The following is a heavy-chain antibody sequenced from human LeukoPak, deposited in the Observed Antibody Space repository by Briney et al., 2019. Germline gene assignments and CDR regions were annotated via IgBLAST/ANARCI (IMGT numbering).Heavy chain of an antibody. CDR1: GFTVSSNY. D-gene: IGHD1-26*01. CDR2: ITGSAANT. J-gene: IGHJ4*02. V-gene: IGHV3-23*01. Sequence: PGGSLRLSCAASGFTVSSNYMTWVRQPPGKGLEGVSSITGSAANTYYADSVKGRFTISRDNSKNTLYLQMNSLRAEDTAVYYCAKRYSGTSGLYNSDYWGQGTLVTVSS. CDR3: AKRYSGTSGLYNSDY.